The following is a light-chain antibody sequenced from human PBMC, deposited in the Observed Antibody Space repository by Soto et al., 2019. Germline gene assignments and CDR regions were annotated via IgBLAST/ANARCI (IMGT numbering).Light chain of an antibody. J-gene: IGLJ1*01. V-gene: IGLV2-14*01. Sequence: QSALTQPASVSGSPGQSITISCTGTRSDFGTYNYVSWYQQHPGKAPKLMIYEVSNRPSGVSNRFSGFKSGNTASLTISGLQAEDEADYYCSSYTTSSSYVFGTGTKLTVL. CDR3: SSYTTSSSYV. CDR2: EVS. CDR1: RSDFGTYNY.